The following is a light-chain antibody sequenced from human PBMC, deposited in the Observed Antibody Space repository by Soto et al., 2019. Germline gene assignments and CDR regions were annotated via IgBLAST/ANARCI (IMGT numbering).Light chain of an antibody. J-gene: IGLJ1*01. CDR1: SSDVGGYNY. Sequence: QSLLTQPASVSGSPGQSITIACTGTSSDVGGYNYVSWYQQHPGKAPKPMICEVSNRPSGVSNRFSGSKSGNTASLTISGLQAEDEADYYCSSYTSSSILSVFGTGTKVTVL. V-gene: IGLV2-14*01. CDR2: EVS. CDR3: SSYTSSSILSV.